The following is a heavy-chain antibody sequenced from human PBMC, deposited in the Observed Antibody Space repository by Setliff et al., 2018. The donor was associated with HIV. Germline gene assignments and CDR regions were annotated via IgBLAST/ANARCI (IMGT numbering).Heavy chain of an antibody. CDR3: ARHHSSDPLRRWDSYYYMDV. CDR1: GGSISNYY. Sequence: SETLSLTCTVSGGSISNYYWSWIRQPPGKGLEWIGHIYSSGSTNYNPSLKSRVTISVDTSKNQISLKLSSVTAADTAMYYCARHHSSDPLRRWDSYYYMDVWGKGTTVTVSS. D-gene: IGHD6-19*01. V-gene: IGHV4-59*08. CDR2: IYSSGST. J-gene: IGHJ6*03.